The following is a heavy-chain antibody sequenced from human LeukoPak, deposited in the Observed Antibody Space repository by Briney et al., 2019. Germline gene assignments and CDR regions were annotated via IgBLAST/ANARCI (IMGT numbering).Heavy chain of an antibody. CDR3: ARGINFALYGMDV. V-gene: IGHV4-34*01. J-gene: IGHJ6*02. CDR1: GGSFSGYY. D-gene: IGHD3-9*01. Sequence: SETLSLTCAVYGGSFSGYYWSWIRQPPGKGLEWIGEINHSGSTNYNPSLKSRVTISVDTSKNQFSLKPSSVTAADTAVYYCARGINFALYGMDVWGQGTTVTVSS. CDR2: INHSGST.